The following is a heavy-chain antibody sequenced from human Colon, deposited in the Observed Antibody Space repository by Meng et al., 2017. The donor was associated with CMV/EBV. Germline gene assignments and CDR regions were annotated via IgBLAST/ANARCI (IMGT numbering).Heavy chain of an antibody. CDR1: GFLFSSHW. D-gene: IGHD3-3*01. CDR2: MKQDGSER. V-gene: IGHV3-7*01. J-gene: IGHJ6*02. Sequence: GESLKISCAGSGFLFSSHWMSWVRQAPEKGLEWVAHMKQDGSERYYMDSVKGRFTISRDNTDNSLYLQMNNLRGEDTAVYYCVRGSDFRYGMDVWGQGTTVTVSS. CDR3: VRGSDFRYGMDV.